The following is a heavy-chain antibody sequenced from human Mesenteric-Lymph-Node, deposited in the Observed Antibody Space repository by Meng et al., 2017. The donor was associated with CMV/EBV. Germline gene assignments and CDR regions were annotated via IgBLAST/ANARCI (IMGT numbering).Heavy chain of an antibody. CDR1: GYTFTSYG. Sequence: ASVKVSCKASGYTFTSYGISWVRQAPGQGLEWMGWISAYNGNTNYAQKLQGRVTMTTDTSTSTAYMELRSLRSDDTAVYYCARDWDVVVPAAINYYYGMDVWGQGTTVTVSS. V-gene: IGHV1-18*01. CDR3: ARDWDVVVPAAINYYYGMDV. J-gene: IGHJ6*02. CDR2: ISAYNGNT. D-gene: IGHD2-2*01.